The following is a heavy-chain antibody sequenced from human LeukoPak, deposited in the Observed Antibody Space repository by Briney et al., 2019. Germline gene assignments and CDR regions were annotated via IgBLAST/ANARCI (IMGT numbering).Heavy chain of an antibody. V-gene: IGHV1-46*03. J-gene: IGHJ4*01. Sequence: ASVTVSCKASGYTFTSYYIHWVREAAGQGLEWMGIINPSGSSTSYAQKFQGRVTMTRDTSTGTVYMELSSLRSEDTAVYYCARGESNYDILTGYLDYWGQEPWSPSPQ. D-gene: IGHD3-9*01. CDR2: INPSGSST. CDR3: ARGESNYDILTGYLDY. CDR1: GYTFTSYY.